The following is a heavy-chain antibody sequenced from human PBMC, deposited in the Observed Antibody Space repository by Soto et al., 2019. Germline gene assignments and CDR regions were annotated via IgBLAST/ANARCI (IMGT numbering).Heavy chain of an antibody. CDR1: GFTLSSYA. D-gene: IGHD4-4*01. CDR2: ISYDGSNK. J-gene: IGHJ4*02. V-gene: IGHV3-30-3*01. Sequence: AGGSLRLSCAASGFTLSSYAMHWVRQAPGKGLEWVAVISYDGSNKYYADSVKGRFTISRDNSKNTLYLQMNSLRAEDTAVYYCAKDHYSNYGRSCNFDYWGQGTLVTVSS. CDR3: AKDHYSNYGRSCNFDY.